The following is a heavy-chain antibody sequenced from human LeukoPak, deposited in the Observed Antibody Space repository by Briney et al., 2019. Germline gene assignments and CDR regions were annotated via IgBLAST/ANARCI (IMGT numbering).Heavy chain of an antibody. CDR3: AREQDIVVVVAEPTTASFVY. Sequence: GGSLRLSCAASGFTFSSYSMNWVRQAPGKGLEWVSSISSSSSYIYYADSVKGRFTISRDNAKNSLYLQMNSLRAEDTAVYYCAREQDIVVVVAEPTTASFVYWGQGTLVTVSS. J-gene: IGHJ4*02. V-gene: IGHV3-21*01. CDR2: ISSSSSYI. CDR1: GFTFSSYS. D-gene: IGHD2-15*01.